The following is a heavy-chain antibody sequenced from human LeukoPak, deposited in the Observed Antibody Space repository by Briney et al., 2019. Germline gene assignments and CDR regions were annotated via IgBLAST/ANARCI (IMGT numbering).Heavy chain of an antibody. V-gene: IGHV4-4*09. CDR3: ARIPLGYSGAYYDY. CDR1: RGSISGSIRSYY. Sequence: SETLSLTCTVSRGSISGSIRSYYWSWLRQPPGKGLEWIGYISSSGSVNDNPSLRSQVTISVDTSKNQFFLNLSSVSAADTAVYYCARIPLGYSGAYYDYWGQGTLVTVSP. J-gene: IGHJ4*02. D-gene: IGHD5-12*01. CDR2: ISSSGSV.